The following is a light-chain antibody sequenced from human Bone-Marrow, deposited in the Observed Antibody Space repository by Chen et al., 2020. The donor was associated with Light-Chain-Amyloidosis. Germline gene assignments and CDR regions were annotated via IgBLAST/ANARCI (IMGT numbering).Light chain of an antibody. Sequence: SYELTQPPSVSVSPGQTARITCSGDALPTKYSYWYQQKPGQAPVLVIHRDTKRPSVISARFSGSSSGTTATLTISGVQAEDEADYHCQSADSSGTYEVIFGGGTKLTVL. CDR1: ALPTKY. CDR3: QSADSSGTYEVI. CDR2: RDT. V-gene: IGLV3-25*03. J-gene: IGLJ2*01.